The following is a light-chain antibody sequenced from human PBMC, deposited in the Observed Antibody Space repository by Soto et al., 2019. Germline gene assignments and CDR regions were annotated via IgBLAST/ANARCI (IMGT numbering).Light chain of an antibody. CDR3: SSYTSSRTYV. V-gene: IGLV2-14*01. CDR1: SSDVGGYNY. J-gene: IGLJ1*01. CDR2: EVS. Sequence: QSVLTLPASVSGSPGQSITISCTGTSSDVGGYNYVSWYQQHPGKAPKLIIYEVSNRPSGASNRFSGSKSGNTASLTISGLQAEDDADYYCSSYTSSRTYVLGTGTQVTVL.